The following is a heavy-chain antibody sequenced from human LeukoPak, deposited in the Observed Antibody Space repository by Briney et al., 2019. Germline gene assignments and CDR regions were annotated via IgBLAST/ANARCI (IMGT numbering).Heavy chain of an antibody. CDR1: GESFSSYY. D-gene: IGHD6-19*01. Sequence: PSETLSLTCAVYGESFSSYYWSWIRQPPGKGLEWIGYIYYSGSTNYNPSLKSRVTISVDTSKNQFSLKLSSVTAADTAVYYCARAGYSSGWYANNWFDPWGQGTLVTVSS. J-gene: IGHJ5*02. CDR3: ARAGYSSGWYANNWFDP. CDR2: IYYSGST. V-gene: IGHV4-59*01.